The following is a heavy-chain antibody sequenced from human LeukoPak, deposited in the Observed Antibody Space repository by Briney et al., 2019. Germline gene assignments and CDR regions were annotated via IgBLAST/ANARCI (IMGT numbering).Heavy chain of an antibody. J-gene: IGHJ4*02. CDR2: INPNSGDT. V-gene: IGHV1-2*02. Sequence: ASVKVSCKASGYTFIGYYMHWVRQAPGQGLEWMGWINPNSGDTNYAQKFQGRVTMTRDTSISTAYMELSRLRSDDTAVYYCARETVPAIAAPRGLNYWGQGTLVTVSS. CDR1: GYTFIGYY. CDR3: ARETVPAIAAPRGLNY. D-gene: IGHD6-13*01.